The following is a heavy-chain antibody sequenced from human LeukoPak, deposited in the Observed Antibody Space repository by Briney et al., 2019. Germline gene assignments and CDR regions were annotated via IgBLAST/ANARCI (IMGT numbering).Heavy chain of an antibody. CDR2: ISYDGTNK. V-gene: IGHV3-30-3*01. CDR1: GFTFSSYA. Sequence: GGSLRLSCAASGFTFSSYAMHWVRQAPGKGLEWVAAISYDGTNKYSADSVKGRFTISRDNSKNTLYLQMNSLRAEDTAVYYCASSSWSFDYWGQGTLVTVSS. CDR3: ASSSWSFDY. D-gene: IGHD6-13*01. J-gene: IGHJ4*02.